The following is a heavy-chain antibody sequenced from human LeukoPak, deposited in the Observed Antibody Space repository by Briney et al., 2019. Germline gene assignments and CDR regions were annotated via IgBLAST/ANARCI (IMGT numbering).Heavy chain of an antibody. Sequence: ASVKVSCKTSGYTFTDHYFHWLRQAPGQGLEWMGWIHPKSGDTNYAERFQGRVSLTRDTSISTAYMELSSLRSDDTAVYYCARDGEYGTGSYYRGCFDYWGQGTLVTVSS. CDR2: IHPKSGDT. CDR1: GYTFTDHY. J-gene: IGHJ4*02. CDR3: ARDGEYGTGSYYRGCFDY. V-gene: IGHV1-2*02. D-gene: IGHD3-10*01.